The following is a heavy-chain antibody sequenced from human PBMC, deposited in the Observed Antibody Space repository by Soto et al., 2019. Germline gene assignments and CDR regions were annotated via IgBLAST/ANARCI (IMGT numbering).Heavy chain of an antibody. CDR1: GGTFSSYA. Sequence: GASVKVSCKASGGTFSSYAISWVRQAAGQGLEWMGGIIPIFGTANYAQKFQGRVTITADESTSTAYMELSSLRSEDTAVYYCSRGRSYSGSYYGFNYWGQGTLVTVSS. V-gene: IGHV1-69*13. CDR2: IIPIFGTA. D-gene: IGHD1-26*01. J-gene: IGHJ4*02. CDR3: SRGRSYSGSYYGFNY.